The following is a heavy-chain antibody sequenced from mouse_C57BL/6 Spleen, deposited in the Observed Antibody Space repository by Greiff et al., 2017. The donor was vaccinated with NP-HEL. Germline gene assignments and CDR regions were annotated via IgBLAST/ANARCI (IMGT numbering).Heavy chain of an antibody. Sequence: QVQLQQPGAELVRPGTSVKLSCKASGYTFTSYWMHWVKQRPGQGLEWIGVIDPSDSYTNYNQKFKGKATLTVDTSSSTAYMQLSSLTSEDSAVYYCARPPTGKWAWFAYWGQGTLVTVSA. J-gene: IGHJ3*01. CDR1: GYTFTSYW. D-gene: IGHD4-1*02. V-gene: IGHV1-59*01. CDR3: ARPPTGKWAWFAY. CDR2: IDPSDSYT.